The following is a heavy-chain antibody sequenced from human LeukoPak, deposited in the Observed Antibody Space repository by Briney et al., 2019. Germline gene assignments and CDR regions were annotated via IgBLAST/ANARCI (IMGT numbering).Heavy chain of an antibody. CDR1: GYTFTSYY. D-gene: IGHD3-10*01. V-gene: IGHV1-46*01. J-gene: IGHJ6*02. CDR2: INPSGGST. Sequence: ASVKVSCKASGYTFTSYYMHWVRQAPGQGLEWMGIINPSGGSTRYAQKFQGRVTMTRDTSTSTVYMELSSLRSEDTAVYYCARDQYYGSGFAYYYYYGMGVWGQGTTVTVSS. CDR3: ARDQYYGSGFAYYYYYGMGV.